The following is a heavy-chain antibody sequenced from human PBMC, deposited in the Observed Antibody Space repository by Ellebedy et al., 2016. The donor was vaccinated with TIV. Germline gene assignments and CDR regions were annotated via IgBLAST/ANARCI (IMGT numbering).Heavy chain of an antibody. CDR1: GGSISTYY. CDR3: ASDQYYYGSGIHYFDY. CDR2: IYSSGST. V-gene: IGHV4-4*07. J-gene: IGHJ4*02. Sequence: SETLSLTCTVSGGSISTYYWSWIRQPAGKGLEWIGRIYSSGSTDYNPSLKSRVTISVDTSKNQFSLKLSSVTAADTAVYYCASDQYYYGSGIHYFDYWGQGTLVTVSS. D-gene: IGHD3-10*01.